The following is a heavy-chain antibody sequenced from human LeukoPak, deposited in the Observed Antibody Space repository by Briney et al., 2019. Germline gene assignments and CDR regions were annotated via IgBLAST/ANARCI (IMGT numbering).Heavy chain of an antibody. CDR2: IYHSGNT. V-gene: IGHV4-38-2*01. D-gene: IGHD6-13*01. CDR1: GYSIGSGYY. Sequence: SETLSLTCAVSGYSIGSGYYWGWIRQPPGKGLEWITSIYHSGNTFYNPSLRSRVTISVDTSRNQFSLRLNSVTAADTAVYYCARKSSTWPYYYFDYWGQGILVTVSS. J-gene: IGHJ4*02. CDR3: ARKSSTWPYYYFDY.